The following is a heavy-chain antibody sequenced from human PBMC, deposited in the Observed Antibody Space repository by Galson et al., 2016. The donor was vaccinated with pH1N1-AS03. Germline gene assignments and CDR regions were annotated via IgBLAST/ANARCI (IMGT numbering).Heavy chain of an antibody. J-gene: IGHJ4*02. CDR1: GFSFSSYW. V-gene: IGHV3-7*03. Sequence: SLRLSCAASGFSFSSYWMTWVRLTPGKGLEWVANINQDGSAVHYVDSVKGRFTISRDNAKNSLSLQMNSLRDEDTAVYYCPRGGYSSTWYWVYWGQGTLVTVSS. D-gene: IGHD6-13*01. CDR2: INQDGSAV. CDR3: PRGGYSSTWYWVY.